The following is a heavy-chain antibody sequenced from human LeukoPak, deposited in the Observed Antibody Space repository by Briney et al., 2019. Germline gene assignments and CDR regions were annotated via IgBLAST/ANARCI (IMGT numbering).Heavy chain of an antibody. CDR2: IILIFGTA. CDR3: VGSYGNYYYYMDV. Sequence: GASVKVSCKASGGTFSSYAISWVRQAPGQGLEWMGGIILIFGTANYAQKFQGRVTITADESTSTAYMELSSLRSEDTAVYYCVGSYGNYYYYMDVWGKGTTVTVSS. CDR1: GGTFSSYA. V-gene: IGHV1-69*13. D-gene: IGHD5-18*01. J-gene: IGHJ6*03.